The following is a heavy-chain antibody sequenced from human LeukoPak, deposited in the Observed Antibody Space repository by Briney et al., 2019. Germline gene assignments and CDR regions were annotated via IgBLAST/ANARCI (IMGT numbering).Heavy chain of an antibody. CDR1: GGSISTSNYY. Sequence: SETLSLTCTVSGGSISTSNYYWGWIRQPPGKGLEWIGSISYTGSTFYNPSLMSRVSISVDTSKNQFSLKLNSVTAADTAVYFCAKLVQLYFTNTHDYWGQGTLVTVSS. V-gene: IGHV4-39*01. J-gene: IGHJ4*02. D-gene: IGHD1-1*01. CDR3: AKLVQLYFTNTHDY. CDR2: ISYTGST.